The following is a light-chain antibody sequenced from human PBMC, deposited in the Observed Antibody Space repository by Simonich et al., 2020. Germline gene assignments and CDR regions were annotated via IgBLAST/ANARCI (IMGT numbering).Light chain of an antibody. V-gene: IGLV2-23*01. Sequence: QSALTQPASVSGSPGQSITISCTGTSSEVGSYNLVSWYQHHPGKAPKLMIYEGSKRPSVVSNRFSGSKSGNTASLTISGLQAEDEADYYCCSYAGSSTLVFGGGTKLTVL. CDR3: CSYAGSSTLV. J-gene: IGLJ3*02. CDR1: SSEVGSYNL. CDR2: EGS.